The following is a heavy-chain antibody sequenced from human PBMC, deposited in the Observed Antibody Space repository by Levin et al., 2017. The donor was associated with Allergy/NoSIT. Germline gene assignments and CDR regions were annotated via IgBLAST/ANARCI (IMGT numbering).Heavy chain of an antibody. CDR2: IYYSGST. Sequence: PSETLSLTCNVSGASITSSYWSWVRQPPGKGLEYIGYIYYSGSTNYNPSLKSRVTISIDPSKKSFSLILSSVTAADTAVYYCARFNFADRVSYFYYDMDVWGRGTTVTVSS. J-gene: IGHJ6*02. CDR3: ARFNFADRVSYFYYDMDV. D-gene: IGHD5/OR15-5a*01. V-gene: IGHV4-59*01. CDR1: GASITSSY.